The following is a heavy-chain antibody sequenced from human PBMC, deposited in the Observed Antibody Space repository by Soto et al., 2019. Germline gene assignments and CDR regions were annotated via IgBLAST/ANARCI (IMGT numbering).Heavy chain of an antibody. CDR2: ISYDGSNK. CDR1: GFTFSSYA. D-gene: IGHD6-19*01. CDR3: ARGGVAGTGY. V-gene: IGHV3-30-3*01. J-gene: IGHJ4*02. Sequence: QVQLVESGGGVVQPGRSLRLSCAASGFTFSSYAMHWVRQAPGKGLEWVAVISYDGSNKYYADSVKGRFTISRDNSKITLYLQMNSLRAEDTAVYYCARGGVAGTGYWGQGTLVTVSS.